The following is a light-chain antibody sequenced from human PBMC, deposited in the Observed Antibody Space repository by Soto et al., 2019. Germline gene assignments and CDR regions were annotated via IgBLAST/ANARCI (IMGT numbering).Light chain of an antibody. Sequence: DIQMTQSPSTLSASVGDRVTITCRASQTISTWLAWYQQKPGKAPNLLIYQASSLESGVPSRFSGSGSGTEFTLTISSLQPDEFATYYCRHYGIYPWTFGQGTKVEIK. J-gene: IGKJ1*01. CDR3: RHYGIYPWT. V-gene: IGKV1-5*03. CDR2: QAS. CDR1: QTISTW.